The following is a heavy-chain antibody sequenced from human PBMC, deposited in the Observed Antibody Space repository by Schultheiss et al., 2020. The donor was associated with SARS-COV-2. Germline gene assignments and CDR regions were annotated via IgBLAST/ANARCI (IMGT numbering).Heavy chain of an antibody. CDR2: IYYSGST. V-gene: IGHV4-61*08. CDR1: GGSLSTDVYY. Sequence: SETLSLTCSVSGGSLSTDVYYWGWIRQPPGKGLEWIGYIYYSGSTNYNPSLKSRVTISVDTSKNQFSLKLSSVTAADTAVYYCARGGDFYYYYYGMDVWGQGTTVTVSS. J-gene: IGHJ6*02. CDR3: ARGGDFYYYYYGMDV. D-gene: IGHD3-16*01.